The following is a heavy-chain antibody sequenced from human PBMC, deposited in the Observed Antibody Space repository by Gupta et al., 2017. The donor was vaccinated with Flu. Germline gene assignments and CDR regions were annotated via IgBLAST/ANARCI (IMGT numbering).Heavy chain of an antibody. D-gene: IGHD1-26*01. CDR2: INQSGST. Sequence: QVQLHQWGAGLLKPSETLSLTCSIYGGSFSDNDWSRIRQPPGKGLEWIGDINQSGSTSYSASLKSRVTISIDTSKNQFSLNLTSVTAADTAAYYCARFIVGGPRATIGFDCWGQGTLVSVSS. J-gene: IGHJ4*02. CDR3: ARFIVGGPRATIGFDC. CDR1: GGSFSDND. V-gene: IGHV4-34*01.